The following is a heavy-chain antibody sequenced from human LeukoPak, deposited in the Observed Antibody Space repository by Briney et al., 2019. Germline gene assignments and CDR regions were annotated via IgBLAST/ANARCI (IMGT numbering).Heavy chain of an antibody. CDR2: ISYDGSNK. V-gene: IGHV3-30-3*01. CDR1: GFIFSSYP. J-gene: IGHJ4*02. Sequence: GGSLRLSCVASGFIFSSYPMHWVRQAPGKGLEWVAVISYDGSNKYYADSVKGRFTISRDNSKNTLYLQMNSLRAEDTAVYYCAKGHITGTTGYFDYWGQGTLVTVSS. CDR3: AKGHITGTTGYFDY. D-gene: IGHD1-7*01.